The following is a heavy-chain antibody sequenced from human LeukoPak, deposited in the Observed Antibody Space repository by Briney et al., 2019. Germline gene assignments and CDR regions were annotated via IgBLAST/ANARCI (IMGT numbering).Heavy chain of an antibody. CDR3: ARERDSSGYYFDY. CDR1: GFTFSSYE. CDR2: ISSSGSTI. V-gene: IGHV3-48*03. J-gene: IGHJ4*02. D-gene: IGHD3-22*01. Sequence: GGSLRLSCAASGFTFSSYEMNWVRQAPGKGLEWASYISSSGSTIYYADSVKGRFTISRDNAKNSLYLQMNSLRAEDTAVYYCARERDSSGYYFDYWGQGTLVTVSS.